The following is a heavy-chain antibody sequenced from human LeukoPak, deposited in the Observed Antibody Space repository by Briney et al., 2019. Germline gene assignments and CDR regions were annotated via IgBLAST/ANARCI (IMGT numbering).Heavy chain of an antibody. CDR3: ARVKYPNGKTYYYGSGSYRDAFDI. Sequence: GGSLRLSCAATGLSVSSNFMNWVRQAPGKGLEWVSYISSSSSTIYYADSVKGRFTISRDNAKNSLYLQMNSLRAEDTALYHCARVKYPNGKTYYYGSGSYRDAFDIWGQGTMVTVSS. J-gene: IGHJ3*02. D-gene: IGHD3-10*01. CDR1: GLSVSSNF. V-gene: IGHV3-48*04. CDR2: ISSSSSTI.